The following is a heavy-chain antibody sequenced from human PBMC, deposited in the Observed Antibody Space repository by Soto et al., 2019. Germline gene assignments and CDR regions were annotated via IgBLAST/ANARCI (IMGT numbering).Heavy chain of an antibody. Sequence: ASETLSLTCTVSGGSINSYYWSWIRQPPWKGLEWIGYIYYSGSTNYNPSLKSRVTISVDTSKNQFSLKLSSVTAADTAVYYCARDGGYCSGGSCYYYYGMDVWGQGTTVTVSS. CDR1: GGSINSYY. CDR3: ARDGGYCSGGSCYYYYGMDV. D-gene: IGHD2-15*01. J-gene: IGHJ6*02. V-gene: IGHV4-59*01. CDR2: IYYSGST.